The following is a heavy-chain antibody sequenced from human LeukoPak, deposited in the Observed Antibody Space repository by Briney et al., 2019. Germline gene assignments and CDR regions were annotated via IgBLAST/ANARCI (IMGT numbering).Heavy chain of an antibody. CDR3: ARGRDGSYFFDY. J-gene: IGHJ4*02. CDR1: GGSVTTYY. V-gene: IGHV4-59*02. Sequence: PSETLSLTCTVSGGSVTTYYWSWIRQPPGKGLEWIGYIHYSGSTNYNPSLKSRVTTSLDTSKNQFSLRVSSVTAADTAVYYYARGRDGSYFFDYWGQGALVAVSS. D-gene: IGHD3-10*01. CDR2: IHYSGST.